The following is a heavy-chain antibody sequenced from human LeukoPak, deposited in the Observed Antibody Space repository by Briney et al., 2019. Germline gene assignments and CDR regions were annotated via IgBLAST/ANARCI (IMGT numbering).Heavy chain of an antibody. D-gene: IGHD2-2*01. CDR1: GFTFDDYA. CDR3: AKDILSSTLTNWFDP. J-gene: IGHJ5*02. V-gene: IGHV3-9*01. CDR2: ISWNSGRI. Sequence: GGSLRLSCAASGFTFDDYAMHWVRQAPGKGLEWASGISWNSGRIGYADTVKGRFTISRDNAKNSLYLQMNSLRAEDTALYYCAKDILSSTLTNWFDPWGQGTLVTVSS.